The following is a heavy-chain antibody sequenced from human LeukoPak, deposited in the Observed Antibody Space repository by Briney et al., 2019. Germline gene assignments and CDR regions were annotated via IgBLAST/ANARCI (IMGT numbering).Heavy chain of an antibody. J-gene: IGHJ3*02. CDR1: VGSFSGYY. D-gene: IGHD1-26*01. Sequence: SETLSLTCAVHVGSFSGYYWSWIRQPPGQGLEWIGEVNDRGTARYNPSLEGRVTISVDTSKSKSCLNVYWVAAADTAVYYCASLNPFSGRRNAFDIWGQGAMVTVSS. CDR3: ASLNPFSGRRNAFDI. CDR2: VNDRGTA. V-gene: IGHV4-34*01.